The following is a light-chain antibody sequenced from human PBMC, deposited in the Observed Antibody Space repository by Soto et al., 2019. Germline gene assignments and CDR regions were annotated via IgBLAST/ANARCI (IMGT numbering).Light chain of an antibody. CDR3: MQALQTPLT. J-gene: IGKJ4*01. CDR1: QSLLNRNGYNH. CDR2: MGS. V-gene: IGKV2-28*01. Sequence: DIVMTQSPLSLPVTPGEPASISCRSSQSLLNRNGYNHVDWYRQKPGQSPQLLIYMGSHRASGVPDRFSGSGSGTDFTLKISKVEAEDVGIYYCMQALQTPLTFGGGTKVEIK.